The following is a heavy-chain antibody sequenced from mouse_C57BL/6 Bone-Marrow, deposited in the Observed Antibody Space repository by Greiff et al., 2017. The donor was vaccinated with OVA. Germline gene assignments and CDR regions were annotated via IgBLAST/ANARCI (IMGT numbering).Heavy chain of an antibody. CDR3: AREHYYGSSWDYFDY. CDR2: IHPNSGST. V-gene: IGHV1-64*01. J-gene: IGHJ2*01. D-gene: IGHD1-1*01. CDR1: GYTFTSYW. Sequence: QVHVKQPGAELVKPGASVKLSCKASGYTFTSYWMHWVKQRPGQGLEWIGMIHPNSGSTNYNEKFKSKATLTVDKSSSTAYMQLSSLTSEDSAVYYCAREHYYGSSWDYFDYWGQGTTLTVSS.